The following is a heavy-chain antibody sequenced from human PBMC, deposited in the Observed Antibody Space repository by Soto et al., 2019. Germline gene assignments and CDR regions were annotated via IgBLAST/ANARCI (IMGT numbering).Heavy chain of an antibody. CDR2: ISHSGRA. CDR3: ARGDSGSYFDY. V-gene: IGHV4-34*01. Sequence: QVQLHQWGAGLLKPSETLSLTCAVYNGSFSGYYWTWIRQPPGKGLEWIGEISHSGRADYNVSLKSRVTISVDKSKNQSSLKVNSVTAADTAVYYCARGDSGSYFDYWGQGTLVTVSS. CDR1: NGSFSGYY. D-gene: IGHD1-26*01. J-gene: IGHJ4*02.